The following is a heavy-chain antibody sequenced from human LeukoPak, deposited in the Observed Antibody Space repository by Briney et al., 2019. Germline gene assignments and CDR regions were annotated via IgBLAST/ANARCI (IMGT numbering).Heavy chain of an antibody. J-gene: IGHJ4*02. D-gene: IGHD1-26*01. CDR1: GGSISSSCCY. CDR3: ASIPGGVDY. V-gene: IGHV4-39*07. Sequence: PSETLSLTCTVSGGSISSSCCYWGWIRQPPGKGLEWIGSIYYSGSTYYNPSLKSRVTISVDTSKNQFSLKLSSVTAADTAVYYCASIPGGVDYWGQGTLVTVSS. CDR2: IYYSGST.